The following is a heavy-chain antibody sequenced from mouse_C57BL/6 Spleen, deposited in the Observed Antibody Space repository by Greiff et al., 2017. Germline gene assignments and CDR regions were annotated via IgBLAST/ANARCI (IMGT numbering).Heavy chain of an antibody. J-gene: IGHJ3*01. D-gene: IGHD1-1*01. CDR3: ASGDYYGGVAY. CDR1: GFSFTSSG. CDR2: IWGVGST. Sequence: QVQLQQSGPGLVAPSQRLSIPCTVSGFSFTSSGVDWVRPSPGTGLEWLGVIWGVGSTNYNSALKSRLSISKDNSKSQVCLKMNSLQTEDTAMYYCASGDYYGGVAYWGQGTLVTVSA. V-gene: IGHV2-6*01.